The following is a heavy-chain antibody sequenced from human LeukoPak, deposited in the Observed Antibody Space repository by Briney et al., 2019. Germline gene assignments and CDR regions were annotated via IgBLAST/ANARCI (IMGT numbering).Heavy chain of an antibody. D-gene: IGHD1-26*01. J-gene: IGHJ5*02. CDR2: INPNSGGT. CDR3: ARVPGVGAPTWFDP. CDR1: GYTFTAYY. Sequence: ASVKVSCKASGYTFTAYYVHWVRQAPGQGLEWMGWINPNSGGTNSAQKFQGRVTMTRDTSIITAYMEVSRLTSDDTAVYYCARVPGVGAPTWFDPWGQGTLVTVSS. V-gene: IGHV1-2*02.